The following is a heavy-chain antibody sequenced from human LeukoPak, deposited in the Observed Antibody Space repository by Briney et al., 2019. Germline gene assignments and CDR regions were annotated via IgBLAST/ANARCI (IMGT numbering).Heavy chain of an antibody. CDR2: INHSGST. CDR3: ARGKSRRYYYDSSGYPFDY. D-gene: IGHD3-22*01. CDR1: GGSFSGYY. V-gene: IGHV4-34*01. J-gene: IGHJ4*02. Sequence: SETLSLTCAVYGGSFSGYYWSWIRQPPGKGLEWIGEINHSGSTNYNPSLKSRVTISVDTSKNQFSLKLSSVTAADTAVYYCARGKSRRYYYDSSGYPFDYWGQGTLVTVSS.